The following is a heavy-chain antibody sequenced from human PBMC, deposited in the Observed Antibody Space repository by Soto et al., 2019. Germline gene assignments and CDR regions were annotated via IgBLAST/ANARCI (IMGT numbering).Heavy chain of an antibody. V-gene: IGHV5-51*01. D-gene: IGHD1-26*01. Sequence: GESLKISCKVSGDRFSDYWIAWVRQTPEKGLQWMGIIHPGDSETRYSPSFQGRVTISADKSTATAYLQWSSLKSSDTAIYYCARHRRAIVATTDPLHIWGQGTMVTVSS. CDR2: IHPGDSET. CDR3: ARHRRAIVATTDPLHI. J-gene: IGHJ3*02. CDR1: GDRFSDYW.